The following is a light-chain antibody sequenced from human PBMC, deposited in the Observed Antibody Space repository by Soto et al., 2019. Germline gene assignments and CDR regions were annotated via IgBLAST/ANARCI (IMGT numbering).Light chain of an antibody. V-gene: IGKV1-12*01. CDR3: QQAHDFPWT. CDR2: ETS. Sequence: DIQMTQSPSSVSASVGDRVTITCRASQSITKWLAWYQQKPGGAPRLLVYETSTLQSGVSSRFSGSGSGPEFTLTISGLQPEDFATYYCQQAHDFPWTFGQGTKVDIK. CDR1: QSITKW. J-gene: IGKJ1*01.